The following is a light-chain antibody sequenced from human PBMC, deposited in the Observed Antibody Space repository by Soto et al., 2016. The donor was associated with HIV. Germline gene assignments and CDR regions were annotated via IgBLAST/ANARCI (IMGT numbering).Light chain of an antibody. CDR2: KVS. J-gene: IGKJ1*01. V-gene: IGKV1-5*03. CDR1: QDISSW. CDR3: QQYNTPPWT. Sequence: DIQMTQSPSSVSASVGDRVTITCRASQDISSWLAWYQQKPGKAPILLIYKVSTLESGVPSRFSGVGFGTDFTLTISTLQPEDSAIYYCQQYNTPPWTFGQGTKVEI.